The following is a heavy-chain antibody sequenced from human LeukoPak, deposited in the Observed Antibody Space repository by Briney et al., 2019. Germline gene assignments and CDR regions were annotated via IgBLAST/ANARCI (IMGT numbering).Heavy chain of an antibody. D-gene: IGHD5-18*01. J-gene: IGHJ4*02. CDR3: ARDTDTTMDRPNLLMDY. V-gene: IGHV3-30-3*01. CDR1: GFTFSSYA. CDR2: ISYDGSNK. Sequence: GGSLRLPCAASGFTFSSYALHWVRQAPGKGLEGVAVISYDGSNKYYTDSVKGRFTISRDNSKNTLYLHMNSLRAEDTAVYFCARDTDTTMDRPNLLMDYWGQGTLVTVSS.